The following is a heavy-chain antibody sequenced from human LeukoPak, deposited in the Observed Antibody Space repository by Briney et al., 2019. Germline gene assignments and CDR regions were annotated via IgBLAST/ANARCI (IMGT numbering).Heavy chain of an antibody. Sequence: SGGSLRLSCAASGFTFSSYAMSWVRQAPGKGLEWVSDISGSGGSTYYADSVKGRFTISRDNSKNTLYLQMNSLRAEDTAVYYCAKDLNGIAVAPYFDYWGQGTLVTVSS. J-gene: IGHJ4*02. D-gene: IGHD6-19*01. CDR1: GFTFSSYA. CDR3: AKDLNGIAVAPYFDY. V-gene: IGHV3-23*01. CDR2: ISGSGGST.